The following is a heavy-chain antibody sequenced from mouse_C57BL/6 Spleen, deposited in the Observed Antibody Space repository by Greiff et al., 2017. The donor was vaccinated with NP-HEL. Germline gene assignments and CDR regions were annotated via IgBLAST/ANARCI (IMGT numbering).Heavy chain of an antibody. CDR3: TRDDDDYDGAWFAY. CDR1: GFTFSSYA. V-gene: IGHV5-9-1*02. D-gene: IGHD2-4*01. CDR2: ISSGGDYI. J-gene: IGHJ3*01. Sequence: EVKLVESGEGLVKPGGSLKLSCAASGFTFSSYAMSWVRQTPEKRLEWVAYISSGGDYIYYADTVKGRFTISRDNARNTLYLQMSSLKSEDTAMYYCTRDDDDYDGAWFAYWGQGTLVTVSA.